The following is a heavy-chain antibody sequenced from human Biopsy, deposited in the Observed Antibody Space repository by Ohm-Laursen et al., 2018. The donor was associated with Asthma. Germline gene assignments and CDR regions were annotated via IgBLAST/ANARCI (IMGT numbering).Heavy chain of an antibody. V-gene: IGHV1-24*01. J-gene: IGHJ6*02. Sequence: SVKVSCKASGYTFTGYSMHWVRQAPGKGLEWMGGFNPEDGEQIYAEMFQGRVTMTEDTSSDTAYMELRSLRLDDTAVYYCTTDSLSQRTVIGGGGMDVWGQGTTVTVSS. CDR3: TTDSLSQRTVIGGGGMDV. CDR1: GYTFTGYS. CDR2: FNPEDGEQ. D-gene: IGHD2-21*01.